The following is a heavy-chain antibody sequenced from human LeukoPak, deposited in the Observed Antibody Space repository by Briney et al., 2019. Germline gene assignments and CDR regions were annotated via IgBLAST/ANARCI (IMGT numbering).Heavy chain of an antibody. V-gene: IGHV3-7*01. CDR2: IKQDGSEK. CDR3: ARENSSPFDY. D-gene: IGHD2/OR15-2a*01. Sequence: GRSLRLSCAASGFTFSSYGMHWVRQAPGRGLEWVANIKQDGSEKYYVDSVKGRFTISRDNAKNSLYLQMNSLRAEETAVYYCARENSSPFDYWGQGTLVTVSS. CDR1: GFTFSSYG. J-gene: IGHJ4*02.